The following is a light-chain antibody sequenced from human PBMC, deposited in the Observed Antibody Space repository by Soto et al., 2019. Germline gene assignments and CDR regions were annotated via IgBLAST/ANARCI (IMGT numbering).Light chain of an antibody. CDR3: MQALHPPWT. CDR2: WGS. CDR1: QSLLHSNGYTY. Sequence: DIVMTQSPLSLPVTPGEPASISCRSSQSLLHSNGYTYLDWYLQNPRRSPQLLIYWGSYRASGVPTRFSGSGSCTAFTLNISRVEAEDVVVYYCMQALHPPWTFGQGTKVEIK. V-gene: IGKV2-28*01. J-gene: IGKJ1*01.